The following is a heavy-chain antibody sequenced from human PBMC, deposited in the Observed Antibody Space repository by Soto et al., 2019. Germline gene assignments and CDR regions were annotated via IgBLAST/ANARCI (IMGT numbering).Heavy chain of an antibody. CDR3: ARDRLGYKHNGMDV. CDR1: GCTFSSYA. V-gene: IGHV1-69*13. CDR2: IIPIFGTA. J-gene: IGHJ6*04. Sequence: SVKVSCKASGCTFSSYAISWVRQAPGQGLEWMGGIIPIFGTANYAQKFQGRVTITADESTSKAYMELSSLRSEDKAVYYCARDRLGYKHNGMDVWGKGTTFTVSS. D-gene: IGHD3-3*02.